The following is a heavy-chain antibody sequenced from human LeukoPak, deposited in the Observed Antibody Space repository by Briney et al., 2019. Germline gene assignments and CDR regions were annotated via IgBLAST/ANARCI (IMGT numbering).Heavy chain of an antibody. CDR2: IDTQTGNP. D-gene: IGHD3-10*01. CDR3: ARKSMVQHMDV. V-gene: IGHV7-4-1*02. Sequence: ASVKVSCKASGYTFTRDAMNWVRQAPGQGLEYMGWIDTQTGNPTYAQGFTRRFVFSLDTSVSTAYLQISSLKAEDTAVYYCARKSMVQHMDVWGNGTTVIVSS. J-gene: IGHJ6*03. CDR1: GYTFTRDA.